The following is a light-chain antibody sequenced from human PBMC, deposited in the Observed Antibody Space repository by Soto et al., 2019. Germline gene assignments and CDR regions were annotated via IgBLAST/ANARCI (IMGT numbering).Light chain of an antibody. CDR3: QQYGSLSWT. V-gene: IGKV3-15*01. CDR1: QSIGSN. Sequence: IVRTQSPATLSLSPGERPTLSWRASQSIGSNLAWYKQKPGQAPRLLIYAASTRATGIPARFSGRGSGTEFTLTISSLKSEDFEVYYCQQYGSLSWTFGQGTKVDI. J-gene: IGKJ1*01. CDR2: AAS.